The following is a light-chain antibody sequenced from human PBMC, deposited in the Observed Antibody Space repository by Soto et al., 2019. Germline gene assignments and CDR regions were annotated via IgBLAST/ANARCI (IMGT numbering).Light chain of an antibody. Sequence: DIQMTQSPSTLSASVGDRVTLTCRASQSISSWLAWYQQKPGKAPKLLIYKASSLESGVPLRFSGSGSGTEFTLTISSLQSDDFATYYCQQYNSPWTFGQGTKVEIK. J-gene: IGKJ1*01. CDR3: QQYNSPWT. CDR1: QSISSW. CDR2: KAS. V-gene: IGKV1-5*03.